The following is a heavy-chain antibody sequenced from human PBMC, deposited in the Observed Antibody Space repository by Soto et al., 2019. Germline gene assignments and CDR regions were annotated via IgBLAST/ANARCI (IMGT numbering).Heavy chain of an antibody. CDR2: IIPIFGTT. V-gene: IGHV1-69*01. Sequence: QVQVVQSGAEVKKPGSSVKVSCKASGTTFSNYAISWVRQAPGQGLEWMGGIIPIFGTTNYPQKFQGRLTITADESTSTVYMELSSLTSEDTAVYYCVARRYCSGGSCPDYFDYWGQGTLVTVSS. D-gene: IGHD2-15*01. CDR1: GTTFSNYA. J-gene: IGHJ4*02. CDR3: VARRYCSGGSCPDYFDY.